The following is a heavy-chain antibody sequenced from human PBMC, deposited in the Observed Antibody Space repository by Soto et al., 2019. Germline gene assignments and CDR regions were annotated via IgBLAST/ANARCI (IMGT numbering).Heavy chain of an antibody. CDR1: GGSIISSSYF. J-gene: IGHJ5*02. D-gene: IGHD2-21*01. CDR2: IFYSGST. Sequence: QLQLQESGPGLVKPSETLSLTCSVSGGSIISSSYFWGWIRQPPGKGLEWIGSIFYSGSTYYNPSLKSRVTVYVDTSTNLFSLKLSPVTAADTAVYYCARHPIAFWFDPWGQGTLVTVSS. V-gene: IGHV4-39*01. CDR3: ARHPIAFWFDP.